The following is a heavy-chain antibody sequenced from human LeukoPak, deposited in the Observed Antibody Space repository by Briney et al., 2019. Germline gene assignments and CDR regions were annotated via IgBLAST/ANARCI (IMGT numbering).Heavy chain of an antibody. CDR1: GFTFSSYG. Sequence: GRSLRLSCAASGFTFSSYGMHWVRQAPGKGLEWVAVISYDGSNKYYADSVKGRFTISRDNSKNTLYLQMNSLRAEDTAVYYCARDQRYFDWLLPDNWFDPWGQGTLVTVSS. CDR2: ISYDGSNK. D-gene: IGHD3-9*01. CDR3: ARDQRYFDWLLPDNWFDP. J-gene: IGHJ5*02. V-gene: IGHV3-30*03.